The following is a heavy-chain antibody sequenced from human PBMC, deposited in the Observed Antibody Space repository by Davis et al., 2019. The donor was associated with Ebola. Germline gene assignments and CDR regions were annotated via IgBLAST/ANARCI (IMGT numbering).Heavy chain of an antibody. CDR2: ISAYNGNT. V-gene: IGHV1-18*01. CDR3: ARGRITFGGVIVAGDV. CDR1: GYTFTSYG. Sequence: ASVKVSCKASGYTFTSYGISWVRQAPGQGLEWMGWISAYNGNTNYAQKLQGRVTMTTDTSTSTAYMELRSLRSDDTAVYYCARGRITFGGVIVAGDVWGQGTTVTVSS. J-gene: IGHJ6*02. D-gene: IGHD3-16*02.